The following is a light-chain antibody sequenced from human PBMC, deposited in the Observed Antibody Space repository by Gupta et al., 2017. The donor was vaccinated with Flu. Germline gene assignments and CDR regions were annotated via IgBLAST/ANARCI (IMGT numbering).Light chain of an antibody. CDR2: AAA. CDR1: QRISTY. V-gene: IGKV1-39*01. J-gene: IGKJ2*01. Sequence: DRVTITCRASQRISTYLNWYQQKPGKAPKLLISAAASLQSGVPSRFRGSGSGTEFTLTISNLQPEDFATYYCQQSYSAPSRTFGQGTKVGLK. CDR3: QQSYSAPSRT.